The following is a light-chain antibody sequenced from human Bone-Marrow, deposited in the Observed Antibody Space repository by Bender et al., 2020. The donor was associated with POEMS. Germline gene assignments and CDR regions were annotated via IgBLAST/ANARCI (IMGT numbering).Light chain of an antibody. CDR2: EVS. V-gene: IGLV2-23*02. CDR3: CSRAGPRAGPRSSWV. Sequence: QSALTQPASVSGSPGQSITISCTGTSSDVGNYNFVSWYQQHPGKAPKLMISEVSKRPSGVSNRFSGSKSGNTASLTISGLQAEDEGDYYCCSRAGPRAGPRSSWVFGGGTKLTVL. CDR1: SSDVGNYNF. J-gene: IGLJ3*02.